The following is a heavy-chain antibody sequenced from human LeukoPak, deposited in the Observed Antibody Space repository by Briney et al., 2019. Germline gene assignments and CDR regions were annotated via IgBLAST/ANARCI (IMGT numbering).Heavy chain of an antibody. V-gene: IGHV3-48*03. CDR1: GFIFSSYE. J-gene: IGHJ4*02. D-gene: IGHD2-2*01. CDR3: TRNRYCSSATCYLVFYS. CDR2: ISTSGSTV. Sequence: GGSLRLSCASSGFIFSSYEMNWVRQAPGKGLEWVSYISTSGSTVYYSDSVKGRFTISRDNARNSLYLQMNSLRAEDTAVYYCTRNRYCSSATCYLVFYSWGPGTAVTVSS.